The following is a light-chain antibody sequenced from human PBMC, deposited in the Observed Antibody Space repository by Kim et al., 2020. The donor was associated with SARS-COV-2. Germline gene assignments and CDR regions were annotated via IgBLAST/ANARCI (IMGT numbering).Light chain of an antibody. CDR1: KLGDKY. CDR2: QDT. V-gene: IGLV3-1*01. J-gene: IGLJ2*01. CDR3: QAWDSSTVV. Sequence: SYELTQPPSVSVSTGQTASITCSGDKLGDKYACWYQQKPGQSPVLVIYQDTKRPSGIPERFSGSNSGNTATLTISGTQAMDEADYYCQAWDSSTVVFGGG.